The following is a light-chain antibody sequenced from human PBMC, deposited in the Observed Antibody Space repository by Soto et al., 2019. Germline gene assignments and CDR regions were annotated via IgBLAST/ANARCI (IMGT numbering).Light chain of an antibody. CDR1: SSDVGSYNL. CDR3: CSYAGSSTLV. J-gene: IGLJ3*02. V-gene: IGLV2-23*02. Sequence: QSALTQPASVSGSPGQSITISCTGTSSDVGSYNLVSWYQQHPGKAPKLMIYEVSERPSGVSNRFSGSKSGNTASLTISGIQAEDEADYYCCSYAGSSTLVFGGGTKLTVL. CDR2: EVS.